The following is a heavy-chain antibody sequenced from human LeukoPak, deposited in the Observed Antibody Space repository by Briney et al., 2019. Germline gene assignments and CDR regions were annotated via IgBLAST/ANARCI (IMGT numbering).Heavy chain of an antibody. Sequence: SETLSLTCTVSGVSISSSSYYWGWIRQPPGKGLEWIGSIYYSGSTYYNPSLKSRFTISVDTSKNQFSLKLSSVTAADTAVYYCARALGEAVAGTYLDYWGQGTLVTVSS. CDR3: ARALGEAVAGTYLDY. D-gene: IGHD6-19*01. J-gene: IGHJ4*02. CDR1: GVSISSSSYY. CDR2: IYYSGST. V-gene: IGHV4-39*01.